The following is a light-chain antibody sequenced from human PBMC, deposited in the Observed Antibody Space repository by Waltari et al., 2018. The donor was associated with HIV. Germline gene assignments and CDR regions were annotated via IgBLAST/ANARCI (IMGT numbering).Light chain of an antibody. Sequence: QSALTQPRSVSGSPGQSVTIPCTGSSSDVGGYNSVSWYQQHPTKAPKLIIYDVSERPSGVPDRFSGSKSGNRASLTISGLQAEDEADYYCYSYAGSLLFGGGTKLTVL. CDR2: DVS. J-gene: IGLJ2*01. CDR3: YSYAGSLL. CDR1: SSDVGGYNS. V-gene: IGLV2-11*01.